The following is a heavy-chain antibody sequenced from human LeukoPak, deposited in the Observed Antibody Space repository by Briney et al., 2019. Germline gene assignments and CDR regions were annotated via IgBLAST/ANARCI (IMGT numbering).Heavy chain of an antibody. D-gene: IGHD5-24*01. CDR1: GYSISSGYY. V-gene: IGHV4-38-2*01. CDR3: ARVREFACALDY. CDR2: IYHSGST. Sequence: PSETLSLTCAVSGYSISSGYYWGWIRQPPGKGLEWIGSIYHSGSTYCNPSLKSRVTISVDTSKNQFSLKLSSVTAADTAVYYCARVREFACALDYWGQGTLVTVSS. J-gene: IGHJ4*02.